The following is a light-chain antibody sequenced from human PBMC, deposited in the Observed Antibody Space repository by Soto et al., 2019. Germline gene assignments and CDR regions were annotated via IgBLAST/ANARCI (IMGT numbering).Light chain of an antibody. CDR1: QIVSSSY. V-gene: IGKV3-20*01. Sequence: IVVTQSPANLSVSPGESATLSCRASQIVSSSYLAWYQQKPGQAPRLLIYGASSRATGIPDRFSGSGSGTDFTLTISRLEPEDFAVYYCQQYGSSPQPFGQVTK. J-gene: IGKJ1*01. CDR3: QQYGSSPQP. CDR2: GAS.